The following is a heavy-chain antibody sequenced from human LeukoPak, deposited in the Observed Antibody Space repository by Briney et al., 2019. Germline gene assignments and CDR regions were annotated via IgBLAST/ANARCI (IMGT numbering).Heavy chain of an antibody. V-gene: IGHV4-4*07. CDR3: ARIYYGSGSYYNGWFDP. CDR2: IYTSGST. J-gene: IGHJ5*02. Sequence: PSETLSLTCTVSGGSISSYYWSWIRQPAGKGLEWIGRIYTSGSTNYKPSLKSRVTMSVDTSKNQFSLKLSYVTAADTAVYYCARIYYGSGSYYNGWFDPWGQGTLVTVSS. CDR1: GGSISSYY. D-gene: IGHD3-10*01.